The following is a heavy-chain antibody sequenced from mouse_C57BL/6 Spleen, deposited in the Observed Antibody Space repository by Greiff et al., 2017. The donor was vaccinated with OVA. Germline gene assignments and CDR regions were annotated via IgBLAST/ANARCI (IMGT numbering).Heavy chain of an antibody. Sequence: EVQRVESGGGLVQPGGSLKLSCAASGFTFSDYYMYWVRQTPEKRLEWVAYISNGGGSTYYPDTVKGRVTISRDKAKNTLYMQMSRLKSEDTAMYYCARRGIYYDYDDWYFDVWGTGTTVTVSS. D-gene: IGHD2-4*01. J-gene: IGHJ1*03. CDR1: GFTFSDYY. CDR3: ARRGIYYDYDDWYFDV. CDR2: ISNGGGST. V-gene: IGHV5-12*01.